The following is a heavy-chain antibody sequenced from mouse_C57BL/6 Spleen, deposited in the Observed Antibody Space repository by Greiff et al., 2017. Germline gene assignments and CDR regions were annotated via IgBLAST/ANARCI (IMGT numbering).Heavy chain of an antibody. V-gene: IGHV5-4*01. Sequence: EVKLMESGGGLVKPGGSLKLSCAASGFTFSSYAMSWVRQTPEKRLEWVATISDGGSYTYYPDNVKGRFTISRDNAKNNLYLQMSHLKSEDTAMYYCARDPHYYGSSRGAMDYWGQGTSVTVSS. J-gene: IGHJ4*01. CDR1: GFTFSSYA. CDR2: ISDGGSYT. D-gene: IGHD1-1*01. CDR3: ARDPHYYGSSRGAMDY.